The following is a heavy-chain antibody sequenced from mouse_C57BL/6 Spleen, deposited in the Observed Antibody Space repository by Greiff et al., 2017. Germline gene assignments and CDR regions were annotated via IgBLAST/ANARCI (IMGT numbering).Heavy chain of an antibody. D-gene: IGHD2-1*01. J-gene: IGHJ2*01. CDR1: GYTFTSYG. CDR2: IYPRSGNT. V-gene: IGHV1-81*01. Sequence: QVQLKESGAELARPGASVKLSCKASGYTFTSYGISWVKQRTGQGLEWIGEIYPRSGNTYYNEKFKGKATLTADKSSSTAYMELRSLTSEDSAVYFCARKGGNYEFDYWGQGTTLTVSS. CDR3: ARKGGNYEFDY.